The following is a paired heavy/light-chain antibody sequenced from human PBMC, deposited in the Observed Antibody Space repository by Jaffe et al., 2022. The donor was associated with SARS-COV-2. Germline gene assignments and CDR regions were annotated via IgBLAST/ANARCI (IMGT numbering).Light chain of an antibody. CDR1: QGISNY. Sequence: DIQMTQSPSSLSASVGDRVTFTCRASQGISNYLAWYQQKPGKVPTLLIYGGSTLQSGVPSRFSGSGSGTDFTLTISSLQPEDVASYYCQNYKSAPFTFGPGTKVDI. CDR2: GGS. V-gene: IGKV1-27*01. CDR3: QNYKSAPFT. J-gene: IGKJ3*01.
Heavy chain of an antibody. V-gene: IGHV3-23*01. CDR2: TSGTGGST. CDR3: AKHRENYYDSSGYYYFDF. J-gene: IGHJ4*02. CDR1: GFTFSTYA. Sequence: EVQLLESGGGLVQPGGSLRLSCAASGFTFSTYAMSWARQAPGKGLVWLSSTSGTGGSTYYADSVKGRFTISRDNSKGTLYLQMNSLRAEDTAVYFCAKHRENYYDSSGYYYFDFWGQGTLVTVSS. D-gene: IGHD3-22*01.